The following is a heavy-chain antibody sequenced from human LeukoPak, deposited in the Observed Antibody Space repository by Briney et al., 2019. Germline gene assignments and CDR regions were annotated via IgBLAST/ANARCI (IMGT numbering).Heavy chain of an antibody. CDR2: ISGSGGST. V-gene: IGHV3-23*01. J-gene: IGHJ4*02. D-gene: IGHD4-17*01. Sequence: PGGSLRLSCAASGFTFSSYAMNWVRQAPGKGLEWVSAISGSGGSTYYADSVKGRFTISRDNSKNTLCLQMNSLRAEDTAVYYCAKDRLHGDPNHYWGQGTLVTVSS. CDR3: AKDRLHGDPNHY. CDR1: GFTFSSYA.